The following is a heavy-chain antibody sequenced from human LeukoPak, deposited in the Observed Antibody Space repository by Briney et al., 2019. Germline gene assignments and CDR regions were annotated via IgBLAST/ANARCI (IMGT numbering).Heavy chain of an antibody. CDR3: ARGSNYYDSSGRPHWYFDL. CDR1: GGSISSGSYY. CDR2: IGST. J-gene: IGHJ2*01. Sequence: SETLSLTCTVSGGSISSGSYYWSWICHPAGKGLEWVGHIGSTNYNPSLNSRVTISVDTSKNQFSLKLSSVTAADTAVYYCARGSNYYDSSGRPHWYFDLWGRGTLVTVSS. D-gene: IGHD3-22*01. V-gene: IGHV4-61*09.